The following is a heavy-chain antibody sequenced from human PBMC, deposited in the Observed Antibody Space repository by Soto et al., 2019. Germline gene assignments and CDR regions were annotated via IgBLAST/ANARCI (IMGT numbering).Heavy chain of an antibody. CDR2: IYYSGST. CDR3: ARSRYYYDSSGLFDY. Sequence: SETLSLTCTVSGGSISSYYWSWIRQPPGKGLEWIGYIYYSGSTNYNPSLKSRVTISVDTSKNQFSLKLSSVTAADTAVYYCARSRYYYDSSGLFDYWGQGTLVTVSS. J-gene: IGHJ4*02. D-gene: IGHD3-22*01. CDR1: GGSISSYY. V-gene: IGHV4-59*08.